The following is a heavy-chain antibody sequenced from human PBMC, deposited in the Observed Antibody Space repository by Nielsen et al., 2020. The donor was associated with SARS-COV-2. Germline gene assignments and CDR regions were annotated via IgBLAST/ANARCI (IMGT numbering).Heavy chain of an antibody. D-gene: IGHD6-13*01. Sequence: GGSLRLSCAASGFAFDAYSMNWVRQAPGKGLEWVSSISSRSTYLYYADSVRGRFTVSRDNAKNLLILEMNSLGAEDTAVYYCARGLAAAGVFDAFDIWGQGTMITVSS. CDR3: ARGLAAAGVFDAFDI. CDR1: GFAFDAYS. CDR2: ISSRSTYL. V-gene: IGHV3-21*01. J-gene: IGHJ3*02.